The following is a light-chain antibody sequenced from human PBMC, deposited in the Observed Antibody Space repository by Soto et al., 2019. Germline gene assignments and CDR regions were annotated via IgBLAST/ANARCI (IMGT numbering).Light chain of an antibody. CDR2: EVS. CDR1: SSDIGGFNF. CDR3: SSYTSRNTLI. J-gene: IGLJ2*01. Sequence: QSALTQPASVSGTLGQSITISCTGTSSDIGGFNFVSWYQHHPGKAPTLIIYEVSNRPSGVSNRFSGSKSANTASLTISGLQAEDETDYYCSSYTSRNTLIFGGGTKVTVL. V-gene: IGLV2-14*01.